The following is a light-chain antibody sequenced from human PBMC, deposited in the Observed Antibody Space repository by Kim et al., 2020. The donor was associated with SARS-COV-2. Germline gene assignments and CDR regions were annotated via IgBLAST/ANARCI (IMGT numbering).Light chain of an antibody. CDR1: QIISSS. CDR2: GAS. Sequence: SLSPGERATLSCRASQIISSSLAWYQQKPGQAPRVLIYGASARATGIPARFSGSGSGTEFTLTISNVQSEDFAVYYCQQYAYWRAFGQGTRLEIK. CDR3: QQYAYWRA. J-gene: IGKJ5*01. V-gene: IGKV3-15*01.